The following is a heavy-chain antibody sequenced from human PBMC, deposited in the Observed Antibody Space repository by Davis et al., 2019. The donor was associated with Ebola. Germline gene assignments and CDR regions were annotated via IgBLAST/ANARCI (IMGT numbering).Heavy chain of an antibody. J-gene: IGHJ4*02. CDR3: AKDGGVLQVED. D-gene: IGHD3-16*01. CDR1: GFSFGSYG. Sequence: PGGSLRLSCAASGFSFGSYGMHWVRQSPGEGLEWVAVISFGGDSKYYAQSVKGRFTVSRDNSRDTLYLQMIGLTSDDTAVYFCAKDGGVLQVEDWGQGSLVTVSS. CDR2: ISFGGDSK. V-gene: IGHV3-30*18.